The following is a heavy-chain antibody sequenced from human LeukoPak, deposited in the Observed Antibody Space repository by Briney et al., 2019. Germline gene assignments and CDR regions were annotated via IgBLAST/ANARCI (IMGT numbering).Heavy chain of an antibody. V-gene: IGHV3-49*03. CDR1: GFTFADYL. CDR3: AKPATSILIYFDS. J-gene: IGHJ4*02. CDR2: IRSKTYGGTT. Sequence: GGSLRLPCTASGFTFADYLKSWFRQAPGKGLEWVGFIRSKTYGGTTEYAASVKGRLTISRDDSKSIAYLQMNSLETEDTAVYYCAKPATSILIYFDSWGQGTLVTVSS. D-gene: IGHD2-2*01.